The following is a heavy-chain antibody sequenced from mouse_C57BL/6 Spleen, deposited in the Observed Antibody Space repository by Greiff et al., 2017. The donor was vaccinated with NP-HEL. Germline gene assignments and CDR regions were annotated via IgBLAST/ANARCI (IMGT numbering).Heavy chain of an antibody. CDR1: GYTFTSYW. J-gene: IGHJ2*01. CDR3: TSPFATTVVAGFDY. V-gene: IGHV1-5*01. Sequence: VQLQQSGTVLARPGASVKMSCKTSGYTFTSYWMHWVKQRPGQGLEWIGAIYPGNSDTSYNQKFKGKAKLTAVTSASTAYMELSSLTNEDSAVYYCTSPFATTVVAGFDYWGQGTTLTVSS. D-gene: IGHD1-1*01. CDR2: IYPGNSDT.